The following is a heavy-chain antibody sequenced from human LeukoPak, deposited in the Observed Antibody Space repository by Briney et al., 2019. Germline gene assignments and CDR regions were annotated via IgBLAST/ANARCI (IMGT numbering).Heavy chain of an antibody. D-gene: IGHD3-22*01. Sequence: ASVKVSCKASGYSFTSYSISWVRQAPGQGLEWMGWISAYNGNTNYAQKLQGRVTMTTDTSTSTAYMELRSLRSDDTAVYYCARYDGYYYDSSGLGGSYWFDPWGQGTLVTVSS. CDR3: ARYDGYYYDSSGLGGSYWFDP. CDR2: ISAYNGNT. CDR1: GYSFTSYS. J-gene: IGHJ5*02. V-gene: IGHV1-18*01.